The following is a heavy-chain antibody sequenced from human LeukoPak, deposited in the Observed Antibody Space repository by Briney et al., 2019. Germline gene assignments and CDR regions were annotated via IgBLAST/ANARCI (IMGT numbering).Heavy chain of an antibody. V-gene: IGHV4-59*08. Sequence: SETLSLTCTASGGSISSYYWSWIRQPPGKGLEWIGYIYYSGSTNYNPSLKSRVTISVDTSKNQYSLKLSSVTAADTAVYYCARQGEVGDYFDYWGQGTLVTVSS. CDR1: GGSISSYY. CDR2: IYYSGST. J-gene: IGHJ4*02. D-gene: IGHD4-17*01. CDR3: ARQGEVGDYFDY.